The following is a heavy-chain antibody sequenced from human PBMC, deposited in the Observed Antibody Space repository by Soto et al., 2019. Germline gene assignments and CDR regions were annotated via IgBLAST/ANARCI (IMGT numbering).Heavy chain of an antibody. CDR2: ISSNGGST. J-gene: IGHJ6*02. CDR1: GFTFSSYA. Sequence: GSLRLSRAASGFTFSSYAMHWVRQAPGKGLEYVSVISSNGGSTYYANSVKGRFTISRDNFKNTLYLQMGSLRAEDMAVYYCARGIFDSCGMDVWGQGTTVTVSS. V-gene: IGHV3-64*01. D-gene: IGHD2-15*01. CDR3: ARGIFDSCGMDV.